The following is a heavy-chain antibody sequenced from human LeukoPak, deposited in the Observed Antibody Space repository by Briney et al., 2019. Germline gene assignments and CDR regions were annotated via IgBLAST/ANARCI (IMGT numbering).Heavy chain of an antibody. V-gene: IGHV1-18*01. D-gene: IGHD5-24*01. CDR2: ISAYNGNT. Sequence: ASVKVSCKASGYTFTSYGISWVRQAPGQGLEWMGWISAYNGNTNYAQKLQGRVTMTTDTSTSTAYMELRSLRSEDTAVYYCARSLKGEMATIRYFDYWGQGTLVTVSS. CDR1: GYTFTSYG. J-gene: IGHJ4*02. CDR3: ARSLKGEMATIRYFDY.